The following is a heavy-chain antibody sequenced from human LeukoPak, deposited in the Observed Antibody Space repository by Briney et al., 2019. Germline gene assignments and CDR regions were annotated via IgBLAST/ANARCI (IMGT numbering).Heavy chain of an antibody. D-gene: IGHD3-10*01. CDR3: AKERFGEFIGTWAV. V-gene: IGHV3-23*01. CDR2: ISGSGGST. J-gene: IGHJ6*04. Sequence: GGSLRLSCAASGCTFSSYGMSWVRQAPGKGLEWVSAISGSGGSTYYADSVKGRFTISRDNSKNTLYLQMNSLRAEDTAVYYCAKERFGEFIGTWAVWGKRTTVTISS. CDR1: GCTFSSYG.